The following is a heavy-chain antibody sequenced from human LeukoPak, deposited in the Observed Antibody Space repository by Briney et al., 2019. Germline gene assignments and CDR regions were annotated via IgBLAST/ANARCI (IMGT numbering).Heavy chain of an antibody. CDR3: ARVLVPAGGGVVDY. D-gene: IGHD3-16*01. Sequence: ASVKVSCKASGYAFTDYYMHWVRRAPGQGLEWMGWINSNSGGTNYAQKFQGRVTMTRDTSISTAYMELSSLRSDDTAVYYCARVLVPAGGGVVDYWGQGILVTVSS. V-gene: IGHV1-2*02. CDR1: GYAFTDYY. J-gene: IGHJ4*02. CDR2: INSNSGGT.